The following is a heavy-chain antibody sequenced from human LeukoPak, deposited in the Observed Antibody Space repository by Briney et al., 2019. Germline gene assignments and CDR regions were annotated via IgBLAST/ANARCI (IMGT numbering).Heavy chain of an antibody. CDR1: GGSFSGYY. CDR2: INHSGST. D-gene: IGHD2-2*01. CDR3: AREESSGYCSSTSCYSSRWFDP. Sequence: SETLSLTCAVYGGSFSGYYWSWIRQPPGKGLEWIGEINHSGSTNYNPSLKSRVTISVDTSKNQFSLKLSSVTAADTAVYYCAREESSGYCSSTSCYSSRWFDPWGQGTLVTVS. V-gene: IGHV4-34*01. J-gene: IGHJ5*02.